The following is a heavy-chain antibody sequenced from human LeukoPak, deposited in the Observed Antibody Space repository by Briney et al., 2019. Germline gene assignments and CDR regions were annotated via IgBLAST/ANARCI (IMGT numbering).Heavy chain of an antibody. Sequence: SETLSLTCTVSGGSISSGDYYWSWIRQPPGKGLEWIAYMYYSGNTYYNPSLKSRVTMSADTSKNQLSLKLSSVTAVDTAVYYCARPYYYDSRIDPWGQGILVTVSS. CDR1: GGSISSGDYY. CDR2: MYYSGNT. V-gene: IGHV4-30-4*01. D-gene: IGHD3-22*01. J-gene: IGHJ5*02. CDR3: ARPYYYDSRIDP.